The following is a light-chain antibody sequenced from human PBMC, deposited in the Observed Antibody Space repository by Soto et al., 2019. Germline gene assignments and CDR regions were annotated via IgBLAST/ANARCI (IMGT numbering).Light chain of an antibody. CDR1: SSDVGGYNY. CDR2: EIT. CDR3: SSYTSSSTLI. V-gene: IGLV2-14*01. Sequence: QSALTQPASVSGSPGQSITISCTGTSSDVGGYNYVSWYPQHPDKAPKLLIYEITNRPSGVCDRFSGSKSGNTASLPISGLQAEDEADYYCSSYTSSSTLIFGTGTKVTVL. J-gene: IGLJ1*01.